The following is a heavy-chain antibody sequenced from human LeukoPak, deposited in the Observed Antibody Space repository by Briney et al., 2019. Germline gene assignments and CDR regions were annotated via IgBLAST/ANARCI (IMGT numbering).Heavy chain of an antibody. CDR3: ASPGYCSGGSCYNLQLDY. J-gene: IGHJ4*02. CDR1: GGTFSSYA. Sequence: GASVKVSCKASGGTFSSYAISWVRQAPGQGLEWMGGIIPIFGTANYAQKFQGRVTMTTDTSTSTAYMELRSLRSDDTAVYYCASPGYCSGGSCYNLQLDYWGQGTLVTVSS. CDR2: IIPIFGTA. V-gene: IGHV1-69*05. D-gene: IGHD2-15*01.